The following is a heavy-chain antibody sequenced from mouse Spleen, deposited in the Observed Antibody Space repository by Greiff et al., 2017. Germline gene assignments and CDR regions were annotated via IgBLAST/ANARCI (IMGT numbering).Heavy chain of an antibody. D-gene: IGHD4-1*01. V-gene: IGHV5-16*01. J-gene: IGHJ2*01. Sequence: EVQVVESEGGLVQPGSSMKLSCTASGFTFSDYYMAWVRQVPEKGLEWVANINYDGSSTYYLDSLKSRFIISRDNAKNILYLQMSSLKSEDTATYYCARNWDDYFDYWGQGTTLTVSS. CDR3: ARNWDDYFDY. CDR1: GFTFSDYY. CDR2: INYDGSST.